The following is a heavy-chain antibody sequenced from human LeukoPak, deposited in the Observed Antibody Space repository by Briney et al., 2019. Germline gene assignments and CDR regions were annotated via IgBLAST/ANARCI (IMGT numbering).Heavy chain of an antibody. Sequence: GGSLRLSCAASRFTVSGKHMSWVRQPPGKGLEWVSVIYSGDSTYYTHSVKGRFTISRDNSKNPLYLQMNSLRAEDTAVYYCARDSVSSDYYDSSGYRTTDYWGQGTLVTVSS. CDR1: RFTVSGKH. V-gene: IGHV3-66*01. D-gene: IGHD3-22*01. CDR2: IYSGDST. CDR3: ARDSVSSDYYDSSGYRTTDY. J-gene: IGHJ4*02.